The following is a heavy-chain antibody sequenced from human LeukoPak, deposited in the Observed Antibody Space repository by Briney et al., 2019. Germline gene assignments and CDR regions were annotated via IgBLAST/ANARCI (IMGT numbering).Heavy chain of an antibody. J-gene: IGHJ4*02. V-gene: IGHV1-69*13. D-gene: IGHD3-10*01. Sequence: GASVKVSCKASGGTFSSYAISWVRQAPGQGLEWMGGIIPIFGTANYAQKFQGRVTITADESTSTAYMELSSLRSEDTAVYYCARVGMVRGVMSYCFDYWGQGTLVTVSS. CDR3: ARVGMVRGVMSYCFDY. CDR1: GGTFSSYA. CDR2: IIPIFGTA.